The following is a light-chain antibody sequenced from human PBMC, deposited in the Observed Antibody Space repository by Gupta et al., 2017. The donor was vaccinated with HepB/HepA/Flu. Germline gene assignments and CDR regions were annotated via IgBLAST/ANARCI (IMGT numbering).Light chain of an antibody. V-gene: IGKV2-30*02. Sequence: VVLSQSPVSLPVTLRQPASISCRSSQCLVHRDGNTDWNWFQQRQGPSPRRLSSRVSTRDSGVPDRRSGSGSGTDFTMRISRVEDEDVGVYYCMQAIHRPWTFGQGTKVEIK. CDR2: RVS. J-gene: IGKJ1*01. CDR3: MQAIHRPWT. CDR1: QCLVHRDGNTD.